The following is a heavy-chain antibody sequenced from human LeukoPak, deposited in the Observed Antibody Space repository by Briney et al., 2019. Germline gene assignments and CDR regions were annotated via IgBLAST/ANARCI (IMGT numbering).Heavy chain of an antibody. Sequence: PGGSLRLSCVASGFTFSSCAMLWFRQPPGKGLEWVAFIRYDGSSKYYADSVKGRFTISRDDSKNTLYLQMDSLRAEDTAVYYCAKDSPLYSGYDGDYWGQGTLVTVSS. CDR3: AKDSPLYSGYDGDY. J-gene: IGHJ4*02. D-gene: IGHD5-12*01. CDR2: IRYDGSSK. V-gene: IGHV3-30*02. CDR1: GFTFSSCA.